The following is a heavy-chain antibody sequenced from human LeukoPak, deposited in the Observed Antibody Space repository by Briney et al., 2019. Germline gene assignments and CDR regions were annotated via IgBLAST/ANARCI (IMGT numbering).Heavy chain of an antibody. Sequence: GGSLRLSCAASGFAFDIYWMTWVRQAPGKGLEWVANIKKDGSVRQYVDAVSGRFAVSRDNAKNSLYLQMNSLRADDTAVYYCVSLRVSTVRDSFDLWGQGTMVTVSS. D-gene: IGHD3-10*01. CDR2: IKKDGSVR. V-gene: IGHV3-7*01. J-gene: IGHJ3*01. CDR1: GFAFDIYW. CDR3: VSLRVSTVRDSFDL.